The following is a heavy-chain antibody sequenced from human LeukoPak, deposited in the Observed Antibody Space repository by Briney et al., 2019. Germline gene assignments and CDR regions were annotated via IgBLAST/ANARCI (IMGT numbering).Heavy chain of an antibody. D-gene: IGHD5-18*01. CDR2: IYYSGST. CDR3: ARAVDTAMVTGTWGNYYYMDV. J-gene: IGHJ6*03. CDR1: GGSISSYY. V-gene: IGHV4-59*01. Sequence: PSETLSLTCTVSGGSISSYYWSWIRQPPGKGLEWIGYIYYSGSTNYNPSLKSRVTISVDTSKNQFSLKLSSVTAEDTAVYYCARAVDTAMVTGTWGNYYYMDVWGKGTTVTVSS.